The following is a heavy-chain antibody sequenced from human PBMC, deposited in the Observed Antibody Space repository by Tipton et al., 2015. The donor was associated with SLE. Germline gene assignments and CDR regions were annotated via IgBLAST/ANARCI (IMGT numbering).Heavy chain of an antibody. J-gene: IGHJ4*02. V-gene: IGHV4-61*02. D-gene: IGHD2-21*02. Sequence: TLSLTCTVSGGSFSIDNYYWSWIRQPAGKGLEWIGRIYASGSANYNPSLKSRVTMSVDTSKNQFSLRLTSLTATDTAVYYRARAPVGTFDYWGQGTLVTVSS. CDR3: ARAPVGTFDY. CDR2: IYASGSA. CDR1: GGSFSIDNYY.